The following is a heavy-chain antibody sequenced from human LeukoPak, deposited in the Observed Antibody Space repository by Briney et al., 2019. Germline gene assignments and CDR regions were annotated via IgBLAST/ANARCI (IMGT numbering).Heavy chain of an antibody. CDR2: IYYSGST. CDR1: GGSINSYY. V-gene: IGHV4-59*08. Sequence: SETLSLTCTVSGGSINSYYWSWIRQPPGKGLEWIRYIYYSGSTNYNPSLKSRVTISVDTSKNQFSLRLSSVTAADTAVYYCARHGWGLVEDPWGQGTLVTVSS. CDR3: ARHGWGLVEDP. J-gene: IGHJ5*02. D-gene: IGHD6-19*01.